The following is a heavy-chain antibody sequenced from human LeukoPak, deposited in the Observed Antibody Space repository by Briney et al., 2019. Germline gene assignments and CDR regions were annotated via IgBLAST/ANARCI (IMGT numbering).Heavy chain of an antibody. CDR2: INPSGGST. J-gene: IGHJ4*02. Sequence: ASVKVSCKASGYTFTSYGISWVRQAPGQGLEWMGIINPSGGSTSYAQKFQGRVTMTRDMSTSTVYMELSSLRSEDTAVYYCARDRRTYEVADYWGQGTLVTVSS. CDR3: ARDRRTYEVADY. V-gene: IGHV1-46*01. D-gene: IGHD2-15*01. CDR1: GYTFTSYG.